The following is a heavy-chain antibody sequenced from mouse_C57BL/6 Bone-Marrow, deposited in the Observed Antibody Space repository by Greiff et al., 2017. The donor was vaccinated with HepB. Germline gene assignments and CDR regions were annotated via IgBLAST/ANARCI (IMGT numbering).Heavy chain of an antibody. CDR1: GFNIKNTY. D-gene: IGHD1-1*01. CDR2: IDPANGNT. Sequence: VQLKESVAELVRPGASVKLSCTASGFNIKNTYMHWVKQRPEQGLEWIGRIDPANGNTKYAPKFQGKATITADTSSNTAYLQLSSLTSEDTAIYYCARDPSTVVAHWYFDVWGTGTTVTVSS. CDR3: ARDPSTVVAHWYFDV. V-gene: IGHV14-3*01. J-gene: IGHJ1*03.